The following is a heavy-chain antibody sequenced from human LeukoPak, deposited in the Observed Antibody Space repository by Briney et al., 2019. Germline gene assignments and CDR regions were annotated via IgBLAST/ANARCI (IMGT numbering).Heavy chain of an antibody. D-gene: IGHD1-26*01. V-gene: IGHV1-2*04. CDR2: VNPNSGGT. J-gene: IGHJ4*02. Sequence: ASVKVSCKASGYTFTSYGISWARQAPGQGLEWMGWVNPNSGGTNYAQKFQGWVTMTRDTSISTAYMELSRLRSDDTAVYYCAKTANLGELLPLDYWGQGTLVTVSS. CDR3: AKTANLGELLPLDY. CDR1: GYTFTSYG.